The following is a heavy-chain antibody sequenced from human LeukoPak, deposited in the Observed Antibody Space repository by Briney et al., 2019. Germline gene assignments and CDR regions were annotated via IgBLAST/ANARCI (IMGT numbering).Heavy chain of an antibody. CDR2: LYHSDSI. V-gene: IGHV4-38-2*01. CDR1: GDSISSGYY. D-gene: IGHD6-13*01. J-gene: IGHJ6*03. CDR3: ARQHDSYHYYYVDV. Sequence: PSETLSLTCAVSGDSISSGYYWIWIRQPPGKGLEWNGSLYHSDSIYYNPSLESRVTMSVDTSKNQFSLRLSFVTAADTAVYYCARQHDSYHYYYVDVWGTGTTVTLSS.